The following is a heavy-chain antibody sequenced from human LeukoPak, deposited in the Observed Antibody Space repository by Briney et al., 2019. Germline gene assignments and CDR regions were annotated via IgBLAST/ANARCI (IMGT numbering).Heavy chain of an antibody. D-gene: IGHD3-3*01. J-gene: IGHJ4*02. V-gene: IGHV1-8*03. Sequence: ASVKVSCKASGYTFTSYDINWVRQATGQGLEWMGWMNPNSGNTGYAQKFQGRVTITRNTSISTAYMELSSLRSEDTAVYYCARGFRRIFGVVIGYYFDYWGQGTLVTVPS. CDR2: MNPNSGNT. CDR3: ARGFRRIFGVVIGYYFDY. CDR1: GYTFTSYD.